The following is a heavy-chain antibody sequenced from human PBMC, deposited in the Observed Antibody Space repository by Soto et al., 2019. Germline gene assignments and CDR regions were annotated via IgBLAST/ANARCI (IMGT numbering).Heavy chain of an antibody. CDR3: ARGSVGATTGYYYYYGMDV. V-gene: IGHV1-8*01. CDR2: MNPNSGNT. Sequence: ASVKVSCKASTFTFTSYDINWVRQATGQGLEWMGWMNPNSGNTGYAQKFQGRVTMTRNTSISTAYMELSSLRSEDTAVYYCARGSVGATTGYYYYYGMDVWGQGTTVTV. J-gene: IGHJ6*02. D-gene: IGHD1-26*01. CDR1: TFTFTSYD.